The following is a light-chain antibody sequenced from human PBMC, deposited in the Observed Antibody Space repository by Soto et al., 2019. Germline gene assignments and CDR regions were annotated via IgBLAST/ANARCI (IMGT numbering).Light chain of an antibody. CDR3: HQYNSWPPGT. V-gene: IGKV3-15*01. J-gene: IGKJ2*01. CDR1: QSINRS. CDR2: DAS. Sequence: EIVLTQSPAILSVSPGERATLSCRARQSINRSLAWYQQNPGQAPRLLISDASTRATGIPARFSGSGSGTEFTLTISSLQSEDFALYYCHQYNSWPPGTFGQGTKVDI.